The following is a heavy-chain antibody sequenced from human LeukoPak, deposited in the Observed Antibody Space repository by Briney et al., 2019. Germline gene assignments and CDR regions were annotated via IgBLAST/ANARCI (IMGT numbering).Heavy chain of an antibody. J-gene: IGHJ4*02. CDR3: ARSGGSSSRNFDY. CDR2: ISSSSSYI. V-gene: IGHV3-21*01. Sequence: GGSLRLSCAVSGFTFSSYSMNWVRQAPGKGLEWVSSISSSSSYIYYADSVKGRFTISRDNAKNSLYLQMNSLRAEDTAVYYCARSGGSSSRNFDYWGQGTLVTVSS. CDR1: GFTFSSYS. D-gene: IGHD2-15*01.